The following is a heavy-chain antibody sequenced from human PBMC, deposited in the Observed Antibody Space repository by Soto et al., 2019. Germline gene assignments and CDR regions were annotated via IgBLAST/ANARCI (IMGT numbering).Heavy chain of an antibody. D-gene: IGHD3-16*01. CDR1: GFTVSSNY. CDR2: VYIGGNT. CDR3: AGSVGGGFDY. V-gene: IGHV3-66*01. J-gene: IGHJ4*02. Sequence: EVQLVESGGGLVQPGGSLRLSCAASGFTVSSNYMSWVRQAPGKGLEWVSVVYIGGNTYYAESVEDRFTISRDKFQNMLYLQMKRPRAEDTAVYYCAGSVGGGFDYWGQGTLVTVSS.